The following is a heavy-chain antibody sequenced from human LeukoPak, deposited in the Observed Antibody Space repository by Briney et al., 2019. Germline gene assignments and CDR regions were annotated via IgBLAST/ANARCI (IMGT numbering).Heavy chain of an antibody. Sequence: GGSLRLSCAASGFTFSSYSMNWVRQAPGKGLEWVSSISSSSSYIYYADSVKGRFTISRDNAKNSLYLQMNSLRAEDTAVYYCVKESGFMVAPNSAFDIWGRGTMVTVSS. CDR1: GFTFSSYS. CDR3: VKESGFMVAPNSAFDI. J-gene: IGHJ3*02. CDR2: ISSSSSYI. D-gene: IGHD4/OR15-4a*01. V-gene: IGHV3-21*01.